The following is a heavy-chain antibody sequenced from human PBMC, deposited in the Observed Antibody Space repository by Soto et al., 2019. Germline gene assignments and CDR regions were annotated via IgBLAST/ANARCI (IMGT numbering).Heavy chain of an antibody. V-gene: IGHV3-48*01. CDR2: ISSSSSTI. CDR1: GFTFSSYS. Sequence: EVQLVESGGGLVQPGGSLRLSCAASGFTFSSYSMNWVRQAPGKGLEWVSYISSSSSTIYYADSVKGRFTISRDNAKNSLDLQMNSLRAEDTAVYYCARYNMVLMVYASFDCWGRGTLVTVSA. J-gene: IGHJ4*02. CDR3: ARYNMVLMVYASFDC. D-gene: IGHD2-8*01.